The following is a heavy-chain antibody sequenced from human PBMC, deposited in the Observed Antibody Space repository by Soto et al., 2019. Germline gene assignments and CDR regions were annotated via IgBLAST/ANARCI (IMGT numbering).Heavy chain of an antibody. V-gene: IGHV3-23*01. J-gene: IGHJ4*02. CDR1: GSTFSSYA. CDR2: ISGSGGST. CDR3: AKDKGAIVVVPAANFDY. Sequence: EVQLLESGGGLVQPGGSLRLSCAASGSTFSSYAMSWVRQAPGKGLEWVSAISGSGGSTYYADSVKGRFTISRDNSKNTLYLQMNSLRAEDTAVYYCAKDKGAIVVVPAANFDYWGQGTLVTVSS. D-gene: IGHD2-2*01.